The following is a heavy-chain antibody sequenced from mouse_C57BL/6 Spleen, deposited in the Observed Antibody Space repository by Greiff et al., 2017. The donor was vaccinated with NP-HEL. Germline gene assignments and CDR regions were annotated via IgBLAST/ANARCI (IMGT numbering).Heavy chain of an antibody. Sequence: VQLQQSGPELVKPGASVKISCKASGYTFTDYYMNWVKQSHGKSLEWIGDINPNNGGTSYNQKFKGKATLTVDKSSSTAYMELRSLTSEDSAVYYCARRAFTTVDAMDYWGQGTSVTVSS. D-gene: IGHD1-1*01. CDR2: INPNNGGT. CDR1: GYTFTDYY. CDR3: ARRAFTTVDAMDY. J-gene: IGHJ4*01. V-gene: IGHV1-26*01.